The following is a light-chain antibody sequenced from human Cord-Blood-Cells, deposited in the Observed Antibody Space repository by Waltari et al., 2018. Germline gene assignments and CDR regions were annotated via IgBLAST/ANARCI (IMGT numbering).Light chain of an antibody. CDR2: EVS. J-gene: IGLJ3*02. CDR1: SSDVGGYNY. V-gene: IGLV2-8*01. CDR3: SSYAGSWV. Sequence: QSALTQPPSASGSPGQSVTISCTGTSSDVGGYNYVSWYQQHPGKAPKLMIYEVSTRPSGVPDRFSGSKSGNTASLTVSGLQAEDEADYYCSSYAGSWVFGGGTKLTVL.